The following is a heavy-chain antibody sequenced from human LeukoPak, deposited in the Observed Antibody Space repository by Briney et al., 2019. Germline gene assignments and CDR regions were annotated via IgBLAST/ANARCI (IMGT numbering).Heavy chain of an antibody. V-gene: IGHV3-9*01. J-gene: IGHJ6*02. CDR2: ISWNSGSI. D-gene: IGHD6-13*01. Sequence: GRSLRLSCVASGFTYDDYAMHWVRQVPGKGLEWVSGISWNSGSIGYADSVKGRFTISRDNAKNSLYLQMNSLGAEDTALYYCAKDISYSSSYTGMDVWGQGTTVTISS. CDR3: AKDISYSSSYTGMDV. CDR1: GFTYDDYA.